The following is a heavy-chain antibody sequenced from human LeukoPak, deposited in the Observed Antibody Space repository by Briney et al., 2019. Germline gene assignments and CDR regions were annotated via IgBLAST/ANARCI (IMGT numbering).Heavy chain of an antibody. V-gene: IGHV1-69*13. CDR2: IIPIFGTA. Sequence: GASVKVSCKASGGTFSSYAISWVRQAPGQGLEWMGGIIPIFGTANYAQKFQGRVTITADESTSTAYMELSSLRSEDTAVYCCARVVPAAMDYYYYMDVWGKGTTVTVSS. CDR3: ARVVPAAMDYYYYMDV. CDR1: GGTFSSYA. J-gene: IGHJ6*03. D-gene: IGHD2-2*01.